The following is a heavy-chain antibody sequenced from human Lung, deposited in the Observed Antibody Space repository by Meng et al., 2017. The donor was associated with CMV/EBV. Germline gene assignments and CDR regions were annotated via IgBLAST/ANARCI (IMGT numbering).Heavy chain of an antibody. J-gene: IGHJ4*02. V-gene: IGHV3-53*01. CDR1: GFTVSGNY. CDR2: IYYSGGT. Sequence: GGSLRLSCAASGFTVSGNYMSWVRQAPGRGLEWVSIIYYSGGTDYAESVKCRFTMSRDSSKNTVYLQMNSLRVEDTAVYYCARDFGYWGQGTLVTVSS. CDR3: ARDFGY.